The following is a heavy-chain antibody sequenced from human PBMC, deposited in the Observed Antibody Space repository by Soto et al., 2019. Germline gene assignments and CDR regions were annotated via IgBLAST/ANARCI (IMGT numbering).Heavy chain of an antibody. J-gene: IGHJ6*02. CDR1: GYTFTSYP. V-gene: IGHV1-3*01. CDR3: ARCQRGSIYYGLDV. CDR2: ITAGSGDT. Sequence: ASVKVSCKASGYTFTSYPIHWVRQAPGESPEWMGWITAGSGDTQYSQRFPGRVTITIYTSASTAHMELTNLRSDDTATYYCARCQRGSIYYGLDVWGPGATVTASS. D-gene: IGHD3-10*01.